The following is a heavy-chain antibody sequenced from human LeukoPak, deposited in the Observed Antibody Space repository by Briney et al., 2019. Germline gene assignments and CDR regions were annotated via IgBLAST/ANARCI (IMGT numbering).Heavy chain of an antibody. CDR2: ISGSGGST. CDR3: AKDRGYCTNGVCYTAEYDY. CDR1: GFTFSSYA. D-gene: IGHD2-8*01. J-gene: IGHJ4*02. Sequence: GGSLRLSCAASGFTFSSYAMSWVRQAPGKGLEWVSAISGSGGSTYYADSVKGRFTISRDNSKNTLYLQMNSLRAEDTAVYYCAKDRGYCTNGVCYTAEYDYWGQGTLVTVSS. V-gene: IGHV3-23*01.